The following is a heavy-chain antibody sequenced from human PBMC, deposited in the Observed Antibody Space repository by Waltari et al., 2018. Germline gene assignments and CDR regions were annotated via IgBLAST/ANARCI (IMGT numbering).Heavy chain of an antibody. Sequence: QVQLQQWGAGLLKPSETLSLTCAVYGGSFSGYYWSWIRQPPGKGLEWIGEINHSGSTNYNPSLKSRVTISVDTSKNQFALKLSSVTAADTAVYYCARFSRTTYYYDSSGFGYWGQGTLVTVSS. V-gene: IGHV4-34*01. CDR3: ARFSRTTYYYDSSGFGY. J-gene: IGHJ4*02. D-gene: IGHD3-22*01. CDR2: INHSGST. CDR1: GGSFSGYY.